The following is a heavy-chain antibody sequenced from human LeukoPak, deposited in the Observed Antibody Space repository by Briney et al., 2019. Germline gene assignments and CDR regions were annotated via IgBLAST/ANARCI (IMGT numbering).Heavy chain of an antibody. CDR2: ISSGGSTL. CDR3: ASSYSSGSLDY. CDR1: GFTFSDYY. V-gene: IGHV3-11*01. D-gene: IGHD6-19*01. J-gene: IGHJ4*02. Sequence: GGSLRLSCAASGFTFSDYYMSWIRQAPGKGLEWVSYISSGGSTLYYADSVKGRFTVSRDDAKNSLYLQMNSLRAEDTAFYYCASSYSSGSLDYWGQGTLVTVSS.